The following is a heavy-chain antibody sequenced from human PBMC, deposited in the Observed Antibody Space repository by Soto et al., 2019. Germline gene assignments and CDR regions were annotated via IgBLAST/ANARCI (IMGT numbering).Heavy chain of an antibody. D-gene: IGHD2-8*01. CDR1: GYTFTSYA. CDR3: ARTLDIVLMVYAIHPGYYYGMDV. Sequence: SVKVSCKASGYTFTSYAISWVRQAPGQGLEWMGGIIPIFGTANYAQKFQGRVTITADESTSTAYMELSSLRSEDTAVYYCARTLDIVLMVYAIHPGYYYGMDVWGQGTTVTVSS. CDR2: IIPIFGTA. J-gene: IGHJ6*02. V-gene: IGHV1-69*13.